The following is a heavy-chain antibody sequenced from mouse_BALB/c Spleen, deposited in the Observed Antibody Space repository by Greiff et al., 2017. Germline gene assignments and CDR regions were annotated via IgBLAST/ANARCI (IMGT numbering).Heavy chain of an antibody. J-gene: IGHJ3*01. Sequence: EVQLVESGGGLVKPGGSLKLSCAASGFTFSSYAMSWVRQTPEKRLEWVASISSGGSTYYPDSVKGRFTISRDNARNILYLQMSSLRSEDTAMYYCARGEGDYYGRGTWFAYWGQGTLVTVSA. D-gene: IGHD1-1*01. V-gene: IGHV5-6-5*01. CDR3: ARGEGDYYGRGTWFAY. CDR2: ISSGGST. CDR1: GFTFSSYA.